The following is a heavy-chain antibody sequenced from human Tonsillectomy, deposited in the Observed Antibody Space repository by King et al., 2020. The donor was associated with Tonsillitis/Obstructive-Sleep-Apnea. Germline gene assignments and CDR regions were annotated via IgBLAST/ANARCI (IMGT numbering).Heavy chain of an antibody. CDR2: INPNSGGT. CDR3: ARDRYDFWSGYYRAGENAFDI. J-gene: IGHJ3*02. Sequence: LQLVQSGAEVKKPGASVKVSCKASGYTFTGYYMHWVRQAPGQGLEWMGWINPNSGGTNYAQKFQGWVTMTRDTSISTAYMELSRLRSDDTAVYYCARDRYDFWSGYYRAGENAFDIWGQGTMVTVSS. CDR1: GYTFTGYY. V-gene: IGHV1-2*04. D-gene: IGHD3-3*01.